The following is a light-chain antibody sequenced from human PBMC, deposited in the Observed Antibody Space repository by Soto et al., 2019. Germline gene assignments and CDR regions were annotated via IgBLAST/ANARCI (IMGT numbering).Light chain of an antibody. CDR2: DVT. CDR1: SSDVGGFDY. V-gene: IGLV2-14*03. J-gene: IGLJ1*01. Sequence: QSALTQPASVSGSLGQSITISCTGTSSDVGGFDYVSWYQHQPGKAPKLIIYDVTSRPSGVSSHFSGSKSGNTASLTISGLLAEDEADYHCCSYTSSNTYVFGTGTKVTVL. CDR3: CSYTSSNTYV.